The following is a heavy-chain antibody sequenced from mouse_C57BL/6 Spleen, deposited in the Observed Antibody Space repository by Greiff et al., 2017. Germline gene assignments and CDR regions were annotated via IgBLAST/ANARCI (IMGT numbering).Heavy chain of an antibody. D-gene: IGHD2-12*01. CDR3: TIREWYFDV. Sequence: QVQLQQSGAELVRPGASVTLSCKASGYTFTDYEMHWVKQTPVHGLEWIGAIDPETGGTAYNQKFKGKAILTADTSSSTASMELRSLTSEDSAVYYCTIREWYFDVWGTGTTVTVSS. CDR2: IDPETGGT. V-gene: IGHV1-15*01. CDR1: GYTFTDYE. J-gene: IGHJ1*03.